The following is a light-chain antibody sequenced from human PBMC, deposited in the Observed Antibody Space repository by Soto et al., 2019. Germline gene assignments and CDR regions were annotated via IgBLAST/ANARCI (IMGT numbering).Light chain of an antibody. V-gene: IGKV1-9*01. Sequence: DIQLTQSPSFLSASVGDTVTITCRASQGISTYLAWYQQKPGKVPKLLIRSASTLQSGVPPRFSGGGSGTEFTLTISTLQPDDSGIYYCQQLNGYPPAFGGGTNVEIK. J-gene: IGKJ4*01. CDR2: SAS. CDR3: QQLNGYPPA. CDR1: QGISTY.